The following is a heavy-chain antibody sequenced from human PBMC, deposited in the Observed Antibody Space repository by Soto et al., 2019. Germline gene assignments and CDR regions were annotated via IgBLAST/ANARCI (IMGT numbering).Heavy chain of an antibody. D-gene: IGHD2-15*01. V-gene: IGHV3-23*01. CDR3: ANVLPGVDRVPDY. J-gene: IGHJ4*02. CDR2: ISGSGGST. Sequence: GGSLRLSCAASGFTFSSDAMSWVRQAPGKGLEWVSAISGSGGSTYYADSVKGRFTISRDNSKNTLYLQMNSLRAEDTAVYYCANVLPGVDRVPDYWGQGTLVTVSS. CDR1: GFTFSSDA.